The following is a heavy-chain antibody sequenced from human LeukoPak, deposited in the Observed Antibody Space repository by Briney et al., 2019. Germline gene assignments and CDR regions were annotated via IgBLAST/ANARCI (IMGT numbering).Heavy chain of an antibody. CDR2: INPNSGGT. Sequence: ASVKVSCKASGYTFTGYYMHWVRQAPGQGLEWMGWINPNSGGTNYAQKFQGRVTMTRDTSISTAYMELSGLRSDDTAVYYCARVFFHRGYNWNDSLHYWGQGTLVTVSS. CDR3: ARVFFHRGYNWNDSLHY. D-gene: IGHD1-20*01. J-gene: IGHJ4*02. CDR1: GYTFTGYY. V-gene: IGHV1-2*02.